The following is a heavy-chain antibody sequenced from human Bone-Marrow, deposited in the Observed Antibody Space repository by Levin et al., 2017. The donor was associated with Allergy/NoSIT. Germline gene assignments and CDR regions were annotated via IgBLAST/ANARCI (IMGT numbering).Heavy chain of an antibody. D-gene: IGHD2-15*01. CDR2: IYYSGST. Sequence: SETLSLTCTVSGGSISSYYWSWIRQPPGKGLEWIGYIYYSGSTNYNPSLKSRVTISVDTSKNQFSLKLSSVTAADTAVYYCARVSASCYSIDYWGQGTLVTVSS. V-gene: IGHV4-59*01. J-gene: IGHJ4*02. CDR1: GGSISSYY. CDR3: ARVSASCYSIDY.